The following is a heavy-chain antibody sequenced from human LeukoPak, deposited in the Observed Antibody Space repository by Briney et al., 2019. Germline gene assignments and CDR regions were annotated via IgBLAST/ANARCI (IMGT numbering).Heavy chain of an antibody. CDR3: ARGHIAAAGTNAFDI. D-gene: IGHD6-13*01. V-gene: IGHV4-34*01. Sequence: SETLSLTCAVYGGSFSGYYWSWIRQPPGKGLEWIGEINHSGSTNYNPSLKSRVTISVDTSKNQFSLQLSSVTAADTAVYYCARGHIAAAGTNAFDIWGQGTMVTVSS. CDR2: INHSGST. J-gene: IGHJ3*02. CDR1: GGSFSGYY.